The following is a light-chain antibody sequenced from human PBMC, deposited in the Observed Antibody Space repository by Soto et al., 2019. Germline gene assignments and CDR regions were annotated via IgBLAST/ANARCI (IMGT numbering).Light chain of an antibody. J-gene: IGKJ4*01. CDR2: DTS. CDR1: QSVSGL. CDR3: QQRNRWPLT. V-gene: IGKV3-11*01. Sequence: DIVLTQSPATLSLCPGERATLSCRASQSVSGLLAWYQQKPGQAPRLLIYDTSNRATGIPPRLSGSGSGTDFTLTISSLEPEDFAVYYCQQRNRWPLTFGVWTKVDI.